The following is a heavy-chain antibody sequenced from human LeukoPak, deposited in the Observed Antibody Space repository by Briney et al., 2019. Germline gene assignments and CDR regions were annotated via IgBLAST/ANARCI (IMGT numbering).Heavy chain of an antibody. CDR3: TRVLIYGDYAYHYYYMDV. D-gene: IGHD4-17*01. V-gene: IGHV3-49*04. Sequence: GGSLRLSCTASGFTFGDYAMSWVRQAPGKGLEWVGFIRSKAYGGTTEYAASVKGRFTISRDDSKSIAYLQMNSLKTEDTAVYYCTRVLIYGDYAYHYYYMDVWGKGTTVTVSS. CDR1: GFTFGDYA. J-gene: IGHJ6*03. CDR2: IRSKAYGGTT.